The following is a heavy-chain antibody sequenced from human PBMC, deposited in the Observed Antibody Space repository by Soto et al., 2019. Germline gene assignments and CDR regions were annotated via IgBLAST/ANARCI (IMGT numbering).Heavy chain of an antibody. CDR1: GFTFSSYE. Sequence: GGSLRLSCAASGFTFSSYEMNWIRQAPGKGLEWLSYISSSGITIFYADSVKGRFTISRDNAKNSLFLQMNSLRAEDTAVYFCARGNWNYCDFWGQGTLVTVSS. CDR3: ARGNWNYCDF. CDR2: ISSSGITI. D-gene: IGHD1-7*01. J-gene: IGHJ4*02. V-gene: IGHV3-48*03.